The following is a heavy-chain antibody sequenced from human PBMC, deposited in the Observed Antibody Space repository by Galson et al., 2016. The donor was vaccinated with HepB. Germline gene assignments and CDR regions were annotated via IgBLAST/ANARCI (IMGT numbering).Heavy chain of an antibody. V-gene: IGHV2-70*20. CDR2: LGWDDEL. D-gene: IGHD3-22*01. Sequence: PALVKPTQTLTLTCTFSGFSLSTSGMCVTWVRQPPRKALEWLALLGWDDELYYRTSLQTRHTISKDTSKNQVVLTMTNMDPVDTATYYCARAHYSERSGYGGMEFWGQGTTVTV. CDR1: GFSLSTSGMC. J-gene: IGHJ6*02. CDR3: ARAHYSERSGYGGMEF.